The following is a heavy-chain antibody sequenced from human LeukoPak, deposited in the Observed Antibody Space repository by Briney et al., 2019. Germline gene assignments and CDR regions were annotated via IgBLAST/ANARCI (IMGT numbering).Heavy chain of an antibody. CDR1: GGSISSSSYY. V-gene: IGHV4-39*07. J-gene: IGHJ4*02. Sequence: PSETLSLTCTVSGGSISSSSYYWGWIRQPPGKGLEWIGSIYYSGSTYYNPSLESRVTISVDTSKNQFSLKLSSVTAADTAVYYCARVDGRIAYDYWGQGTLVTVSS. CDR2: IYYSGST. CDR3: ARVDGRIAYDY. D-gene: IGHD6-13*01.